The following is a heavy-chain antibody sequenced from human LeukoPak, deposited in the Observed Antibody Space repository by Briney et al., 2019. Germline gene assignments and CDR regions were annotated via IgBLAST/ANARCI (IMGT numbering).Heavy chain of an antibody. D-gene: IGHD6-25*01. Sequence: PSETLSLTCTVSGGSVSSDSHYWSWIRQPPGKGLEWIGYIYYSRSTNYNPSLKSRVTISIDTSKNQFSLKLSSVTAADTAVYYRARTVSATPQVFDYWGQGTLVTVSS. J-gene: IGHJ4*02. CDR2: IYYSRST. CDR3: ARTVSATPQVFDY. V-gene: IGHV4-61*01. CDR1: GGSVSSDSHY.